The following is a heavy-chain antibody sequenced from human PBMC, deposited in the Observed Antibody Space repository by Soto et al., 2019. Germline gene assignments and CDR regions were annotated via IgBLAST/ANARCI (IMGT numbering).Heavy chain of an antibody. CDR3: SWLQSVPYYYGMDV. J-gene: IGHJ6*02. CDR2: IDWDDDK. D-gene: IGHD5-12*01. CDR1: GFSLSTSGMC. Sequence: GPTLVNPTQTLTLTCTFSGFSLSTSGMCVSWIRQPPGKALEWLARIDWDDDKYYSTSLKTRLTISKDTSKNQVVLTMTNMDPVDTATYYCSWLQSVPYYYGMDVWGQGTTVTGSS. V-gene: IGHV2-70*11.